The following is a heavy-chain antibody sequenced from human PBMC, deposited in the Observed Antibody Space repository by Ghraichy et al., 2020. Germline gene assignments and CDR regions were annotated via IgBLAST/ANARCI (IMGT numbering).Heavy chain of an antibody. CDR2: ISRNSNYR. J-gene: IGHJ5*02. CDR3: ATGGLQLVRCDL. CDR1: GLTFSNFD. D-gene: IGHD6-6*01. Sequence: GGSLRLSCAGSGLTFSNFDMNWVRQAPGKGLEWVSFISRNSNYRYYADSVKGRFTVSRDNVQNSMDLQMDSLTAEDTAVYYCATGGLQLVRCDLWGQGTLVSVSS. V-gene: IGHV3-21*04.